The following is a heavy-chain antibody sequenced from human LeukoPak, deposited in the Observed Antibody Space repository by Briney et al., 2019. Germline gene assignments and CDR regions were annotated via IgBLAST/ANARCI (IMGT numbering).Heavy chain of an antibody. Sequence: PGGSLRLSCAASGFAFNTYSMNWVRQAPGKGLEWVSSISSSSSYIYYADSVKGRFTISRDNAKNSLYLQMNSLRAEDTAVYYCARDRNYDFWSGYDQPDYYYMDVWGKGTTVTVSS. J-gene: IGHJ6*03. CDR1: GFAFNTYS. D-gene: IGHD3-3*01. CDR3: ARDRNYDFWSGYDQPDYYYMDV. CDR2: ISSSSSYI. V-gene: IGHV3-21*01.